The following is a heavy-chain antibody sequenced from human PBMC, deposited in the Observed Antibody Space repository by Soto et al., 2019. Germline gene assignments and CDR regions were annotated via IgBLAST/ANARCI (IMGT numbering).Heavy chain of an antibody. CDR2: INPISGGT. CDR1: GYSFTGYY. Sequence: QVQLVQSGAEVKKPGASVKVSCKASGYSFTGYYIHWVRQAPGQGLEWVGRINPISGGTNYAQNFQGRVPMTRDTSISTAYMEVSRLRSDDTAVYYCARDPYGDYESPNTFDSWGQGTLVTVSS. J-gene: IGHJ4*02. CDR3: ARDPYGDYESPNTFDS. V-gene: IGHV1-2*02. D-gene: IGHD4-17*01.